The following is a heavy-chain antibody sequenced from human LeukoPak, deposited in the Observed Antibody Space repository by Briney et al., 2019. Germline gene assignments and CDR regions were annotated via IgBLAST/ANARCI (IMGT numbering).Heavy chain of an antibody. V-gene: IGHV4-38-2*01. CDR2: IYYSGST. CDR3: ARHAEEYYYGSGSYYKSYYMDV. Sequence: PSETLSLTCAVSGYSISSDYYWGWIRQPPGKGLEWIGSIYYSGSTYYNPSLKSRVTISVDTSKNQFSLKLSSVTAADTAVYYCARHAEEYYYGSGSYYKSYYMDVWGKGTTVTVSS. J-gene: IGHJ6*03. D-gene: IGHD3-10*01. CDR1: GYSISSDYY.